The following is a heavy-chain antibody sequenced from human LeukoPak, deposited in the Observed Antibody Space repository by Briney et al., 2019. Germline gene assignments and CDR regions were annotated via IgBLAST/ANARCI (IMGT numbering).Heavy chain of an antibody. J-gene: IGHJ5*02. D-gene: IGHD3-3*01. CDR1: GGSFSGYY. CDR2: INHSGSI. V-gene: IGHV4-34*01. Sequence: PSETLSLTCAVYGGSFSGYYWGWIRQPPGKGLEWIGEINHSGSINYNPSLKSRVTISVDTSKNQFSLKLSSVTAADTAVYYCARKAIFGVVMGAFDPWGQRTLVTVSS. CDR3: ARKAIFGVVMGAFDP.